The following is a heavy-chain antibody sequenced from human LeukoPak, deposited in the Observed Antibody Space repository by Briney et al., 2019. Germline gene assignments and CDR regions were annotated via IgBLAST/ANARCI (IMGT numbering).Heavy chain of an antibody. CDR2: IDPSDSYT. CDR1: GYSFTSYW. J-gene: IGHJ6*04. Sequence: GESLRLSCKCSGYSFTSYWISGVRQMPGKGLEWMGRIDPSDSYTNYSPSFQGHVTISADKSISTAYLQWSRLKASDTAMYYCAIEARSLDYYYGMDAWGKGTTVTVSS. CDR3: AIEARSLDYYYGMDA. V-gene: IGHV5-10-1*01.